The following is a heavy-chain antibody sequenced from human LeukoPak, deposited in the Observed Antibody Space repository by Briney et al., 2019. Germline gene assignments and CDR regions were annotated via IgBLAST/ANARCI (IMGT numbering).Heavy chain of an antibody. Sequence: GGSLRLSCAASGFTFSSYTMNWVRQAPGKGLEWVPYISTTSSTIYYADSVKGRFTISRDNAKNSLYLQTNSLRDEDTAVYYCARDLTLSYWGQGPLVTVSS. D-gene: IGHD1-14*01. CDR2: ISTTSSTI. CDR1: GFTFSSYT. CDR3: ARDLTLSY. V-gene: IGHV3-48*02. J-gene: IGHJ4*02.